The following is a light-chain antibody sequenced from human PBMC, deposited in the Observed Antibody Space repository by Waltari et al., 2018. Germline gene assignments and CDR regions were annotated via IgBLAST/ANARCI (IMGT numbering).Light chain of an antibody. CDR3: QQSFITPFI. CDR2: AAS. V-gene: IGKV1-39*01. J-gene: IGKJ3*01. Sequence: DIQMTQSPSSLSAPVGDRVTITCRSSQAISNFLNWYQQNPGKAPKLLIYAASNLQSGVPSRFSGGGSGTDFTLTITSLQPDDFATYYCQQSFITPFIFGPGTKVDF. CDR1: QAISNF.